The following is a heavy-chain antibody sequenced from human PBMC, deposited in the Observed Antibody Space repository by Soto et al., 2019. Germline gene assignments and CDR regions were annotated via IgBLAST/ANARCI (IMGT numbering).Heavy chain of an antibody. Sequence: ASVKVSCKASGYTFTSYGISWVRQAPGQGLEWMGWVSAYNGDTNYAQKFQGRVTMTTDTSTSTAYMELRSLTSDDTAVYYCARSRPPVYDYWGQGTLVTVS. CDR3: ARSRPPVYDY. J-gene: IGHJ4*02. V-gene: IGHV1-18*01. CDR2: VSAYNGDT. D-gene: IGHD2-8*01. CDR1: GYTFTSYG.